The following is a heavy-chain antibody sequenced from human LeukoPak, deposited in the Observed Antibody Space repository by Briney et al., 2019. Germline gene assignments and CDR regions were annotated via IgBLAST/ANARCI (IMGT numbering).Heavy chain of an antibody. V-gene: IGHV4-39*01. CDR3: VGGYDSSYYYYYMDV. CDR1: GGSISSSSYY. D-gene: IGHD5-12*01. Sequence: PSETLSLTCTVSGGSISSSSYYWGWIRQPPGKGLEWIGSIYYSGSTYYNPSLKSRVTISVDTSKNQFSLKLSSVTAADTAVYYCVGGYDSSYYYYYMDVWGKGTTVTISS. CDR2: IYYSGST. J-gene: IGHJ6*03.